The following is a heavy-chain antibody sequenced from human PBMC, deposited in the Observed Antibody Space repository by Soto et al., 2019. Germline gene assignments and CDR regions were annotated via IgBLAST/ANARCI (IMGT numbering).Heavy chain of an antibody. Sequence: QVQLVQSGTEVKKPGSSVKVSCKASGGTFRNYPINWVRQAPGQGLEWMGSIFPLTDIPDYAQNFQARLTISADKSTSTAYMELRSLTSDETAMYFCARGPLVVLNYFESWGQGTLVTVSS. CDR1: GGTFRNYP. CDR2: IFPLTDIP. V-gene: IGHV1-69*02. CDR3: ARGPLVVLNYFES. J-gene: IGHJ4*02.